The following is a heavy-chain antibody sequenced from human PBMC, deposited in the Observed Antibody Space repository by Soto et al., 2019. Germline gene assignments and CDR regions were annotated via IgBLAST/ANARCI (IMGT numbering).Heavy chain of an antibody. CDR2: LIPIFVSA. Sequence: QLHLVQSGAEVKKAGSSVKVSCKASGGTVSSYAITWVRQAPGKGLEWMGVLIPIFVSAHYAPKFQGRITITADESTSTAYMELSGLASEYTAINYCARAVSSDTTGFRGYNLWGQGTQVTVSS. D-gene: IGHD1-20*01. V-gene: IGHV1-69*01. CDR3: ARAVSSDTTGFRGYNL. J-gene: IGHJ4*02. CDR1: GGTVSSYA.